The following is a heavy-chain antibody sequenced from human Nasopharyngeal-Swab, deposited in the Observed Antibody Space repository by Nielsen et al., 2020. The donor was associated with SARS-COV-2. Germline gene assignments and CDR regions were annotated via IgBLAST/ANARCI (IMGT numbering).Heavy chain of an antibody. CDR2: FDPEDGET. J-gene: IGHJ6*02. CDR1: GYTLTELS. Sequence: ASVKVSCKVSGYTLTELSMHWVRQAPGKGLEWVGGFDPEDGETIYAQKFQGRVTITADKSTSTAYMELSSLRSEDTAVYYCARGGPYYYGMDVWGQGTTVTVSS. V-gene: IGHV1-24*01. CDR3: ARGGPYYYGMDV.